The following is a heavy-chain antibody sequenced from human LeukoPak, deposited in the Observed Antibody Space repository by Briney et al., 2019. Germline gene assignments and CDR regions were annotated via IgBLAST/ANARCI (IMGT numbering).Heavy chain of an antibody. CDR2: IIPIFGTA. J-gene: IGHJ3*02. CDR1: GGTFSSYA. D-gene: IGHD3-9*01. V-gene: IGHV1-69*01. Sequence: SVTVSCKASGGTFSSYAISWVRQAPGQGLEWMGGIIPIFGTANYAQKFQGRVTITADESTSTAYMELSSLRSEDTAVYYCARDKGIRYFDWSPTPNRAFDIWGQGTMVTVSS. CDR3: ARDKGIRYFDWSPTPNRAFDI.